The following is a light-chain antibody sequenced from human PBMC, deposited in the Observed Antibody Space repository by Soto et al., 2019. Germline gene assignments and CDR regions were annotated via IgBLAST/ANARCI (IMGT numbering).Light chain of an antibody. Sequence: DIQMTQSPSTLSTSVGDRVTITCRASQSISTWLAWYQQKPGKAPKLLIYDASSLASGVPSRFSGTGSGTEFTLTIDSLQPDDFATYYCQQYNIYSRTFGQGTKLEMK. CDR1: QSISTW. CDR3: QQYNIYSRT. V-gene: IGKV1-5*01. CDR2: DAS. J-gene: IGKJ2*01.